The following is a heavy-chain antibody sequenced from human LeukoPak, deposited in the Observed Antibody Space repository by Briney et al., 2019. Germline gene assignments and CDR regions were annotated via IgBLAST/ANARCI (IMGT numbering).Heavy chain of an antibody. V-gene: IGHV3-74*01. Sequence: GGSLRLSCAASGFTLTTYWMHWVRQAPGKGLVWVSRIKSDGISTSYADSVKGRFTISRDNAKNTLYLQMNSLRAEDTAVYYCAREMGYGNDAFDIWGQGTMVTVSS. D-gene: IGHD5-12*01. J-gene: IGHJ3*02. CDR2: IKSDGIST. CDR1: GFTLTTYW. CDR3: AREMGYGNDAFDI.